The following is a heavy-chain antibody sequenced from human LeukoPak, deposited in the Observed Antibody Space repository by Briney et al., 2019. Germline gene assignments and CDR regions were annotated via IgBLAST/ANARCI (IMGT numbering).Heavy chain of an antibody. CDR2: INPNSGGT. CDR1: GYTFTGYY. J-gene: IGHJ5*02. CDR3: ARGPRITMVRGVIVFDP. D-gene: IGHD3-10*01. V-gene: IGHV1-2*02. Sequence: ASVKVSCKASGYTFTGYYMHWVRQAPGQGLEWMGWINPNSGGTNYAQKFQGRVTMTRDTSISTAYMELSRLRSDDTAVYYCARGPRITMVRGVIVFDPWGQGTPVTVSS.